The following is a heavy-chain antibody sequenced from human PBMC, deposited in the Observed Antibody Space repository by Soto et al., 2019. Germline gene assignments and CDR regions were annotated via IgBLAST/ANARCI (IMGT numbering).Heavy chain of an antibody. CDR1: GFTFSSYA. D-gene: IGHD2-21*02. CDR3: ARAPGDWTLYYFDY. Sequence: TGGSLRLSCAASGFTFSSYAMHWVRQAPGKGLEWVAVISYDGSNKYYADSVKGRFTISRDNSKNTLYLQMNSLRAEDTAVYYCARAPGDWTLYYFDYWGQGTLVTVSS. J-gene: IGHJ4*02. CDR2: ISYDGSNK. V-gene: IGHV3-30-3*01.